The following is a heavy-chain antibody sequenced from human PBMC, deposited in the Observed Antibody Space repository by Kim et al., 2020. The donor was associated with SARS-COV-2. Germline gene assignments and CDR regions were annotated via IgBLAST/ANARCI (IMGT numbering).Heavy chain of an antibody. Sequence: ASVKVSCKVSGYTLTELSMHWVRQAPGKGLEWMGGFDPEDGETIYAQKFQGRVTMTEDTSTDTAYMELSSLRSEDTAVYYCATGSIVATINYLGNFDYWGQGTLATVSS. J-gene: IGHJ4*02. CDR3: ATGSIVATINYLGNFDY. CDR1: GYTLTELS. CDR2: FDPEDGET. D-gene: IGHD5-12*01. V-gene: IGHV1-24*01.